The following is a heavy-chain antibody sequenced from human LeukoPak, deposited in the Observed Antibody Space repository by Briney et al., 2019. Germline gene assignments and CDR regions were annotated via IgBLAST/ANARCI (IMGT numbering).Heavy chain of an antibody. Sequence: GGSLRLSCAASGFTFSSYAMSWVRQAPGKGLGWVSAISGSGGSTYYEDSVKGRFTISRDNSKNTLYLQMNSLRAEDTAVHYCAKDSNGVPVAMGPFDYWGQGTLVTVSS. V-gene: IGHV3-23*01. J-gene: IGHJ4*02. D-gene: IGHD2-2*01. CDR2: ISGSGGST. CDR3: AKDSNGVPVAMGPFDY. CDR1: GFTFSSYA.